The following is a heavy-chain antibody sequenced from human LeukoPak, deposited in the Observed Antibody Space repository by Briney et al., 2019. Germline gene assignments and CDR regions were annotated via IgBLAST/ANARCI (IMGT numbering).Heavy chain of an antibody. J-gene: IGHJ6*02. Sequence: SETLSLTCTVSGGSISSYYWSWIRQPPGKGLEWIGYIYYSGSTNYNPSLKSRVTISVDTSKNQFSPKLSSVTAADTAVYYCARDSSWSPYYYYGMDVWGQGTTDTVSS. CDR3: ARDSSWSPYYYYGMDV. D-gene: IGHD6-13*01. CDR1: GGSISSYY. CDR2: IYYSGST. V-gene: IGHV4-59*01.